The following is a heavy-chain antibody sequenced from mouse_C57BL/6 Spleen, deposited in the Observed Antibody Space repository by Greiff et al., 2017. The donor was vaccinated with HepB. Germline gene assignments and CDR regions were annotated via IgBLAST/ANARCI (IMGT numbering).Heavy chain of an antibody. Sequence: QVHVKQSGAELVRPGTSVKMSCKASGYTFTNYWIGWAKQRPGHGLEWIGDIYPGGGYTNYNEKFKGKATLTADKSSSTAYMQFSSLTSEDSAIYYCARRVTTVVADAMDYWGQGTSVTVSS. CDR1: GYTFTNYW. V-gene: IGHV1-63*01. CDR2: IYPGGGYT. D-gene: IGHD1-1*01. J-gene: IGHJ4*01. CDR3: ARRVTTVVADAMDY.